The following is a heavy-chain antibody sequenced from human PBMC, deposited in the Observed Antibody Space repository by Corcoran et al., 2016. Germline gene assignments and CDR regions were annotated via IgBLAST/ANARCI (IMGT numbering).Heavy chain of an antibody. CDR1: GGSISSYY. CDR3: ARNPGSHATSDSLDYGDFYWYFDL. D-gene: IGHD4-17*01. J-gene: IGHJ2*01. CDR2: IYYSGST. Sequence: QVQLQESGPGLVKPSETLSLTCTVSGGSISSYYWSWIRQPPGKGLEWIGYIYYSGSTNYNPSLKSRVTIAVDTSTNQFSLKLSSVTAADTAVYYCARNPGSHATSDSLDYGDFYWYFDLWGRGTLVTVSS. V-gene: IGHV4-59*01.